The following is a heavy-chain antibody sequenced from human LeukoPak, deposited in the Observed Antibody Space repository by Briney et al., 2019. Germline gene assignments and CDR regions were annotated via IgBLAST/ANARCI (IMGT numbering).Heavy chain of an antibody. CDR3: ASGYSGYDGPYGY. D-gene: IGHD5-12*01. V-gene: IGHV1-69*02. CDR2: IIPILGIA. Sequence: SVKVSCKASGYTFTGYYMHWVRQAPGQGLEWMGRIIPILGIANYAQKFQGRVTITADKSTSTAYMELSSLRSEDTAVYYCASGYSGYDGPYGYWGQGTLVTVSS. CDR1: GYTFTGYY. J-gene: IGHJ4*02.